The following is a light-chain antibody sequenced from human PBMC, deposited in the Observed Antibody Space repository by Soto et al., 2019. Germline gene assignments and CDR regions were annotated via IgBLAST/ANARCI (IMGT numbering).Light chain of an antibody. Sequence: QSALTQPASVSGSPGQSITISCTGTSSDVGSYTLVSWYQQHPGKAPKLMIYEVSKRPSGVSNRFSGSKSGNTASLTISGLQAEDEADYYCCSYAGSSTSFGGGTKVTVL. J-gene: IGLJ2*01. CDR2: EVS. V-gene: IGLV2-23*02. CDR3: CSYAGSSTS. CDR1: SSDVGSYTL.